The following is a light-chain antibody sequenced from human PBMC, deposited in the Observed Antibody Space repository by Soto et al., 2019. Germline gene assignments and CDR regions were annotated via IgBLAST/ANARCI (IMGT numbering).Light chain of an antibody. Sequence: EIVLTESPATLSMSPGERASLSCSASPSVSNSLAWYQHKPGQAPRLLIYGASTRATGVPARFSGSGSGTEFTLTISSLQSEDFAVYYCQQYNNWPRMTFGQGTKVDIK. J-gene: IGKJ1*01. CDR2: GAS. V-gene: IGKV3-15*01. CDR3: QQYNNWPRMT. CDR1: PSVSNS.